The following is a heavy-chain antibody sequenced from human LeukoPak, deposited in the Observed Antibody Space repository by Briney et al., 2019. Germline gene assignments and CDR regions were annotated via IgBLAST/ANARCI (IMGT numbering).Heavy chain of an antibody. J-gene: IGHJ4*02. CDR1: GFTFDDYA. V-gene: IGHV3-9*03. D-gene: IGHD6-19*01. CDR3: AKSRLPVAVAVTPYFDY. Sequence: GRSLRLSCAASGFTFDDYAMHWVRQAPGKGLEWVSGISWNSGSIGYADSVKGRFTISRENAKNSLYLQMNSLRAEDMALYYCAKSRLPVAVAVTPYFDYWGQGTLVTVSS. CDR2: ISWNSGSI.